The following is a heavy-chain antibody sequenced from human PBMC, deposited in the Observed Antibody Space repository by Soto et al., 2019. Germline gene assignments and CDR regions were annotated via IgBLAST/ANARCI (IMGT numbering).Heavy chain of an antibody. Sequence: GGSLRLSCAASGFTFSSYSMNWVRQAPGKGLEWVSYISSSSSTIYYADSVKGRFTISRDNAKNSLYLQMNSLRAEDTAVYYCARAIRNDYGDYLLDYWGQGTLVTVSS. CDR2: ISSSSSTI. J-gene: IGHJ4*02. CDR1: GFTFSSYS. CDR3: ARAIRNDYGDYLLDY. V-gene: IGHV3-48*01. D-gene: IGHD4-17*01.